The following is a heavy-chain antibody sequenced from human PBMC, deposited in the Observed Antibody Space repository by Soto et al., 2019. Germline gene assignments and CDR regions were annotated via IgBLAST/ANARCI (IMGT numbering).Heavy chain of an antibody. J-gene: IGHJ4*02. D-gene: IGHD3-16*01. V-gene: IGHV4-31*03. CDR2: IYYSGST. CDR3: ARGVRH. CDR1: GGSISSGGYY. Sequence: QVQLQESGPGLVKPSQTLSLTCTVSGGSISSGGYYWSWIRQHPGKGLGWIGSIYYSGSTYYNPSXXSXVTISVATSKNQLSLKLSSVTAADTAVYYCARGVRHWGQGTLVTVSS.